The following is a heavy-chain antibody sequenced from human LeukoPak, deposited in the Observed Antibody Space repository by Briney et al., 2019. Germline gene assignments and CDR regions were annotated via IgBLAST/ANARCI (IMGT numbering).Heavy chain of an antibody. CDR1: GGSFSGYY. D-gene: IGHD3-10*01. V-gene: IGHV4-34*01. CDR3: ARGHGVLWFGELSNKYYFDY. CDR2: INHSGST. J-gene: IGHJ4*02. Sequence: SETLSLTCAVYGGSFSGYYWSWIRQPPGKGLEWIGEINHSGSTNYNPSLKSRVTISVDTSKNQFSLKLSSVTAADTAVYYCARGHGVLWFGELSNKYYFDYWGQGTLVTVSS.